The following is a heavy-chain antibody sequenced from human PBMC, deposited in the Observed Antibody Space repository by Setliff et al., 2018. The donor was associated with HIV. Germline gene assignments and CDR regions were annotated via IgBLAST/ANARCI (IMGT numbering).Heavy chain of an antibody. CDR3: ARAPPTTVVPFFDY. Sequence: LRLSCVGSGFVFSDYWMHWVRQTPGKGLVWVSRINSDGSTTNYADSVKGRFTISRDNAKKSLYLQMHSLGADDTAVYYCARAPPTTVVPFFDYWGRGSLVTVSS. D-gene: IGHD4-17*01. V-gene: IGHV3-74*01. CDR1: GFVFSDYW. CDR2: INSDGSTT. J-gene: IGHJ4*02.